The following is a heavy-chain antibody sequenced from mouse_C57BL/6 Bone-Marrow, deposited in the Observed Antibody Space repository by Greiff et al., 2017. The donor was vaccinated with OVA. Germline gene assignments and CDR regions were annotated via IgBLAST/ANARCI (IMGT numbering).Heavy chain of an antibody. CDR2: INPNNGGT. J-gene: IGHJ2*01. CDR1: GYKFTDYY. V-gene: IGHV1-26*01. CDR3: ACGGLRVPFDY. D-gene: IGHD2-4*01. Sequence: VQLQQSGPELVKPGASVQISCKASGYKFTDYYMNWVKQSHGKSLEWIGDINPNNGGTSYNQKFKGKATLTVDKSSSTAYMERRSLTSEDSAVYYCACGGLRVPFDYWGQGTTLTVSS.